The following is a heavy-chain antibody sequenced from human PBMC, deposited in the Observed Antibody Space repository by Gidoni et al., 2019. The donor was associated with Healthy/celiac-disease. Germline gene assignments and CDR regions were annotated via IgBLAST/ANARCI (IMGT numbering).Heavy chain of an antibody. J-gene: IGHJ2*01. V-gene: IGHV4-34*01. CDR2: NNHSGST. CDR3: ARGRTIFGVVIKGYWYFDL. CDR1: GGSFRGYS. D-gene: IGHD3-3*01. Sequence: QVQLQQWGAGLLTPSETLSLTCAVYGGSFRGYSWSWIRQRPGKGLEWIGENNHSGSTNYNPSLKSRVTISVDTSKNQFSLKLSSVTAADTAVYYCARGRTIFGVVIKGYWYFDLWGRGTLVTVSS.